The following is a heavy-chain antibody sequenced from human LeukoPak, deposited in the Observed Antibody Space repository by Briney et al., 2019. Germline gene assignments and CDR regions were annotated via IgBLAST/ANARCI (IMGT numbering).Heavy chain of an antibody. D-gene: IGHD3-3*01. J-gene: IGHJ4*02. CDR1: GFTFSSYA. CDR3: ARRDFWSGYYIDY. Sequence: GGSLRLSCAASGFTFSSYAMSWVRQAPGKGLEWVSYISSSSSTIYYADSVKGRFTISRDNAKNSLYLQMNSLSAEDTAVYYCARRDFWSGYYIDYWGQGTLVTVSS. CDR2: ISSSSSTI. V-gene: IGHV3-48*01.